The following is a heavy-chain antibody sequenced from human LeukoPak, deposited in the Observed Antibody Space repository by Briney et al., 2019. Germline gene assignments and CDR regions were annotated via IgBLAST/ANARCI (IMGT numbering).Heavy chain of an antibody. Sequence: GGSLRLSCAASGFTFRSYWMHWVRQAPGEGLVWVSRVNTDGYTTNYADSVSGRFCISRDNAKKTLYLQMNSLRVEVTAVYYCVRGYDYWGQGTLVTVSS. V-gene: IGHV3-74*01. J-gene: IGHJ4*02. CDR3: VRGYDY. CDR2: VNTDGYTT. CDR1: GFTFRSYW.